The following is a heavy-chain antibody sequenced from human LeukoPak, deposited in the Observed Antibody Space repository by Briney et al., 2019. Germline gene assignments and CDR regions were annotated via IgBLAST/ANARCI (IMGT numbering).Heavy chain of an antibody. Sequence: ASVKVSCKASGYTFTSYDINWVRQATGQGLEWMGWMNPNSGNTGYAQKFQGRVTMTRNTSISTAYMELSSLRSEDTAVYYCARGGRADQTLYYYYGMDVWGQGTTVTVSS. CDR1: GYTFTSYD. D-gene: IGHD1-26*01. V-gene: IGHV1-8*01. CDR3: ARGGRADQTLYYYYGMDV. J-gene: IGHJ6*02. CDR2: MNPNSGNT.